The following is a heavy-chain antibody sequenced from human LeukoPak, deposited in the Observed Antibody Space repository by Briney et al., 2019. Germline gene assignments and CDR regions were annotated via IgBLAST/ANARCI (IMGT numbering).Heavy chain of an antibody. CDR1: GFTFSSYW. J-gene: IGHJ4*02. CDR3: AKEGGGAAAGPFDY. CDR2: IKEGPSEK. Sequence: LAGGSLRLSCAASGFTFSSYWMSWVRQAPGKGLEWVANIKEGPSEKSYVDSVKGRFTISRDNARNSLYLQMNSLRAEDTAVYYCAKEGGGAAAGPFDYWGQGTLVTVSS. D-gene: IGHD6-13*01. V-gene: IGHV3-7*03.